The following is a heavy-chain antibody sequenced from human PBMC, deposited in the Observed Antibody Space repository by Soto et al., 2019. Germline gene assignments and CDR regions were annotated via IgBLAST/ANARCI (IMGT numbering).Heavy chain of an antibody. CDR2: IWYDGSNK. CDR1: GLTFSIYG. Sequence: PGGSLRLSSAAFGLTFSIYGMHWVRQAPGKGLEWVAVIWYDGSNKYYADSVKGRFTISRDNSKNTLYLQMNSLRAEDTAVYYCARAHSYDSSGYLDYWGQGT. J-gene: IGHJ4*02. CDR3: ARAHSYDSSGYLDY. D-gene: IGHD3-22*01. V-gene: IGHV3-33*01.